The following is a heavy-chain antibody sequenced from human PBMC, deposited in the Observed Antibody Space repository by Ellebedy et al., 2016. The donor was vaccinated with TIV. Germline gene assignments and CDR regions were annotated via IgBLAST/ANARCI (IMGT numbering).Heavy chain of an antibody. CDR2: VFYSGST. Sequence: GSLRLSCTVSNDSISDYYWSWIRQPPGKGLQWIGYVFYSGSTHYNPSLKSRVTISVDTSKRQFALRLSSVTAADTAFYFCARMKAVAGTFVIDYWGLGTLVTVSS. CDR3: ARMKAVAGTFVIDY. V-gene: IGHV4-59*01. CDR1: NDSISDYY. D-gene: IGHD6-19*01. J-gene: IGHJ4*02.